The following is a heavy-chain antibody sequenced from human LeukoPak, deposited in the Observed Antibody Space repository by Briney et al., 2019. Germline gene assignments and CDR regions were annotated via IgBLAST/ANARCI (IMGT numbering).Heavy chain of an antibody. CDR2: PGDSDS. CDR3: ARRGVGDYYYYYAMDV. Sequence: PGDSDSRYSTSFQGQVTISADKSINTASLQWSSLKASDTAIYYCARRGVGDYYYYYAMDVWGQGTTVTVSS. D-gene: IGHD3-10*01. J-gene: IGHJ6*02. V-gene: IGHV5-51*01.